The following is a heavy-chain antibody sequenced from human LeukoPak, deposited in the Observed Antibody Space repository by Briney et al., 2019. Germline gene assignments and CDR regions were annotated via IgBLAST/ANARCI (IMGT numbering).Heavy chain of an antibody. J-gene: IGHJ4*02. CDR1: GGTFSSYA. CDR2: IIPIFGTA. D-gene: IGHD3-22*01. Sequence: EASVKVSCKASGGTFSSYAISWVRQAPGQGLEWMGGIIPIFGTANYAQKFQGRVTITTDESTSTAYMEPSSLRSEDTAVYYCARGPYYYDSSGYYYFDYWGQGTLVTVSS. CDR3: ARGPYYYDSSGYYYFDY. V-gene: IGHV1-69*05.